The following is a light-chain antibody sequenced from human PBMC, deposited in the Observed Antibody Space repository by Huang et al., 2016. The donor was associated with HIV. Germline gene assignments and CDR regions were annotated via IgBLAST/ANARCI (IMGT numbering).Light chain of an antibody. CDR2: DTS. J-gene: IGKJ4*01. V-gene: IGKV3-11*01. Sequence: EIVLTQSPATLSLSPGERATLSCRASQSVSSFLAWYQQKPGQAPRLLIYDTSNRATAIPARFSGSGSGTDFTLTISSLEPEDFAVYYCQQRSDWPHTFGGGTKVEIK. CDR1: QSVSSF. CDR3: QQRSDWPHT.